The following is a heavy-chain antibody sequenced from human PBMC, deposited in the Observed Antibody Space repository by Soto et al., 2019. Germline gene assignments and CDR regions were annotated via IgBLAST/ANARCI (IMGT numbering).Heavy chain of an antibody. Sequence: PGGSLRLSCSASGFTFSSYAMHWVRQAPGKGLEYVSAISSNGGSTYYADSVKGRFTISRDNSKNTLYLQMSSLRAEDTAVYFCGKVLLRGDGYKDPDYWGQGTLVTVSS. J-gene: IGHJ4*02. D-gene: IGHD1-1*01. CDR2: ISSNGGST. V-gene: IGHV3-64D*06. CDR1: GFTFSSYA. CDR3: GKVLLRGDGYKDPDY.